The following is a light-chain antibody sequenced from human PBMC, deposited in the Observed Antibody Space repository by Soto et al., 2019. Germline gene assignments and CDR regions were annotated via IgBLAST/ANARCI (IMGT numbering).Light chain of an antibody. J-gene: IGKJ4*01. Sequence: EIVLTQSPATLSLSPGERATLSCRASQSVSSYLAWYQQKPGQAYRLLMYEASTRATGIQARFSGGGSGTDFTLTISSPEPEDFAVYYCKQRSNWPLTFGGGTKV. CDR3: KQRSNWPLT. CDR1: QSVSSY. V-gene: IGKV3-11*01. CDR2: EAS.